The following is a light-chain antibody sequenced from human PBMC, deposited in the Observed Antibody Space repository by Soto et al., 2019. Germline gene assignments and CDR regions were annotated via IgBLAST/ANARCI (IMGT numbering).Light chain of an antibody. CDR2: ETS. CDR3: QVRTDWPPFKYT. J-gene: IGKJ2*01. V-gene: IGKV3-11*01. Sequence: EIVLTQSPASLSLSAGERVTLSCRASQSVDTMVAWYQQQVGRTPRLLIYETSNRATGVPGRFSGSGSGTEFTITTSRLEPEDFAVYFCQVRTDWPPFKYTFGQGTKLEV. CDR1: QSVDTM.